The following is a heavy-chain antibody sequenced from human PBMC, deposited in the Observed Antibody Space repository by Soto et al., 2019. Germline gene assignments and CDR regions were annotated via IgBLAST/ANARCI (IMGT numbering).Heavy chain of an antibody. J-gene: IGHJ4*02. CDR1: GYSFSSYG. CDR2: ISPSTHET. V-gene: IGHV1-8*01. CDR3: ARGSMITFGGVIVRPLDY. D-gene: IGHD3-16*02. Sequence: GASVKVSCKASGYSFSSYGITWVRQAPGQGLEWMGWISPSTHETNYAQKFQGRVTVTRNTSISTAYMELSSLRSEDTAVYYCARGSMITFGGVIVRPLDYWGQGTLVTVSS.